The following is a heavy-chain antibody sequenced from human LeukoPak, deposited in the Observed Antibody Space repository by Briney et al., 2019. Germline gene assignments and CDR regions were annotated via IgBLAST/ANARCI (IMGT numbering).Heavy chain of an antibody. CDR2: FDPEDGET. D-gene: IGHD3-3*01. Sequence: ASVKVSCKVSGYTLTELSMHWVRQAPGKGLEWMGGFDPEDGETIYAQKFQGRVTMTEDTSTDTVYMELSSLRSEDTAVYYCATGQSRGDYDFWSGYYINYWGQGTLVTVSS. CDR1: GYTLTELS. J-gene: IGHJ4*02. CDR3: ATGQSRGDYDFWSGYYINY. V-gene: IGHV1-24*01.